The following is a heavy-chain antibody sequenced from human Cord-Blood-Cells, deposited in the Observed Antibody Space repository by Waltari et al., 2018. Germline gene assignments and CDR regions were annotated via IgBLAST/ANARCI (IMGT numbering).Heavy chain of an antibody. CDR1: GFPFSSYA. V-gene: IGHV3-23*01. CDR2: ISGSGGST. J-gene: IGHJ4*02. CDR3: AKDPPDVGYDFWSGYYFDY. D-gene: IGHD3-3*01. Sequence: EVQLLESGGGLVQPGGSLRLSCAASGFPFSSYAMRWVRQAPGQGLEWVSAISGSGGSTYYADSVKGRFTIARDNSKNTLYLQMNSLRAEDTAVYYCAKDPPDVGYDFWSGYYFDYWGQGTLVTVSS.